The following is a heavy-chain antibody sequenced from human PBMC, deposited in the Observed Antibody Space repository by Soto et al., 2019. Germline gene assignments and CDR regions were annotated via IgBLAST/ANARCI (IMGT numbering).Heavy chain of an antibody. V-gene: IGHV1-69*18. J-gene: IGHJ4*02. CDR3: ARDRADRGFDY. CDR1: GDRFNSYA. D-gene: IGHD3-10*01. Sequence: QVQLEQSGAEVKKPGSSVKVSCKASGDRFNSYAISWVRQAPGQGLEWVGTVLPVLGTTNYAQKLQGRVTITADESTSTAYMELGSLTSDDTAIYYCARDRADRGFDYWGQGTLVTVSS. CDR2: VLPVLGTT.